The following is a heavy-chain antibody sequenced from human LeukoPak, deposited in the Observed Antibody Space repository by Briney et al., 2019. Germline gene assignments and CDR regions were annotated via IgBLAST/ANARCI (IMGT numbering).Heavy chain of an antibody. V-gene: IGHV3-30*02. Sequence: GGSLRLSCAASGFTFSSYGIHWVRQAPGKGLEWVAFIRYDGSNKNYADSVKGRFTISRDNSKKTLYLQMNSLRAEDTAVYYCAKGSKAVLFTRDYYLDVWGKGTTVTISS. CDR1: GFTFSSYG. J-gene: IGHJ6*03. D-gene: IGHD6-19*01. CDR2: IRYDGSNK. CDR3: AKGSKAVLFTRDYYLDV.